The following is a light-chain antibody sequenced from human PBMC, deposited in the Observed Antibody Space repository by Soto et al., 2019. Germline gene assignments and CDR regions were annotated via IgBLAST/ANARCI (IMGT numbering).Light chain of an antibody. Sequence: EFVLTQSPATLSLSPGERATLSCRASQSVSSYLAWYQQKPGQAPRLLIYGASSRATGIPDRFSGSGSGTDFTLTISRLEPEDFAVYYCQQYGSSPSTFGQGTKVDIK. V-gene: IGKV3-20*01. CDR1: QSVSSY. CDR2: GAS. CDR3: QQYGSSPST. J-gene: IGKJ1*01.